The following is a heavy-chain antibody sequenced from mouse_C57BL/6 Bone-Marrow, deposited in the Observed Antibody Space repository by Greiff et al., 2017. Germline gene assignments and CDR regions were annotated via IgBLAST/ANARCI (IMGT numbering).Heavy chain of an antibody. Sequence: VQLVESGPELVKPGASVKISCKASGYAFSSSWMNWVKQRPGKGLEWIGRIYPGDGDTNYNGKFKGKATLTADKSSSTAYMQLSSLTSEDSAVYFCARNDGYLSYWYFDVWGTGTTVTVSS. J-gene: IGHJ1*03. V-gene: IGHV1-82*01. D-gene: IGHD2-3*01. CDR2: IYPGDGDT. CDR3: ARNDGYLSYWYFDV. CDR1: GYAFSSSW.